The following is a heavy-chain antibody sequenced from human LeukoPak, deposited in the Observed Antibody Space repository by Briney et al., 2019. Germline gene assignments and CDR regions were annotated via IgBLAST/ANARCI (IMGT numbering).Heavy chain of an antibody. D-gene: IGHD6-19*01. CDR1: GFTFSSYW. J-gene: IGHJ6*02. V-gene: IGHV3-7*01. CDR3: ARGTPSSSGWLYYGMDV. Sequence: GGSLRLSCAASGFTFSSYWMNWVRQAPGKGLEWVANIKQDGSEKNYVDSVKGRFTISRDNAKNSLYLQMNSLRAEDTAVYYCARGTPSSSGWLYYGMDVWGQGTTVTVSS. CDR2: IKQDGSEK.